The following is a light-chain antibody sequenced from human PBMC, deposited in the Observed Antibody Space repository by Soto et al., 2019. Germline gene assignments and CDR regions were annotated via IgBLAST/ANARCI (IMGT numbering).Light chain of an antibody. CDR2: WAS. J-gene: IGKJ2*01. CDR3: QQSYTTLPT. CDR1: QNILYSSNNRNY. Sequence: DIVMTQSPDSLAVSLGERATINCKSSQNILYSSNNRNYLAWYQQKPGQPPKLLISWASTRESGVPDRFSGGGSGTDFTLTISSLQAEDVAVYYCQQSYTTLPTFGQGTKLEIK. V-gene: IGKV4-1*01.